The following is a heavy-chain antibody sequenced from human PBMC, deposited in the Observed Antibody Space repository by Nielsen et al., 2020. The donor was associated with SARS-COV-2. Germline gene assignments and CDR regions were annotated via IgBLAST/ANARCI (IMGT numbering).Heavy chain of an antibody. CDR2: ISGSGGST. D-gene: IGHD5-18*01. CDR1: GFTFSSYA. V-gene: IGHV3-23*01. J-gene: IGHJ3*02. CDR3: AREGYNFGHGIDAFDI. Sequence: GESLKISCAASGFTFSSYAMSWVRQAPGKGLEWVSAISGSGGSTYYADSVKGRFTISRDNAENSLYLQMNSLRAEDTAVYYCAREGYNFGHGIDAFDIWGQGTMVTVSS.